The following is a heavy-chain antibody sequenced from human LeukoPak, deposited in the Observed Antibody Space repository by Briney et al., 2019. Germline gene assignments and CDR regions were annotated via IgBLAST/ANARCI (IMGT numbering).Heavy chain of an antibody. Sequence: GGSLRLSCADPGFIFSSYSMSWVRQAPGKGLEWVSVITGSGGNTYYADSVKGRFTISKDNSKNTVYLQISSLRVYDTAVYYCAKAASSSWPSYYYGMDVWGQGTTVTVSS. CDR1: GFIFSSYS. CDR3: AKAASSSWPSYYYGMDV. CDR2: ITGSGGNT. V-gene: IGHV3-23*01. J-gene: IGHJ6*02. D-gene: IGHD6-13*01.